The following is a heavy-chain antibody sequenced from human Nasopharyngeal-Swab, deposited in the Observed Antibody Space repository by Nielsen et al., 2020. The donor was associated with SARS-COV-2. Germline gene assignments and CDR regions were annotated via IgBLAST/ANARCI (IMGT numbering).Heavy chain of an antibody. Sequence: GGSLRLSCAASGFTFKTYAMTWVRQAPGKGLEWVSVISGSGGSTYYTDSVKGRFTISRDNSKSTSYLQMNSLRAEDTAVYYCAKTNSGSYCNWGQGTLVTVSS. J-gene: IGHJ4*02. CDR1: GFTFKTYA. D-gene: IGHD3-10*01. CDR3: AKTNSGSYCN. CDR2: ISGSGGST. V-gene: IGHV3-23*01.